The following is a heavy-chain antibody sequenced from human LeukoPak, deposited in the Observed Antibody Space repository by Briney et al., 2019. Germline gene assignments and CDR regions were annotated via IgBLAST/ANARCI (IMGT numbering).Heavy chain of an antibody. CDR1: GYTFTSYG. Sequence: GASVKVSCKASGYTFTSYGISWVRQAAGHGLEGMGLISAYNGNTNYAQKLQGRATMTTDTSTSTAYMELRSLKSDDTAVYYCARVGSSGWHEDYYFDYWGQGTLVTVSS. J-gene: IGHJ4*02. CDR3: ARVGSSGWHEDYYFDY. D-gene: IGHD6-19*01. CDR2: ISAYNGNT. V-gene: IGHV1-18*01.